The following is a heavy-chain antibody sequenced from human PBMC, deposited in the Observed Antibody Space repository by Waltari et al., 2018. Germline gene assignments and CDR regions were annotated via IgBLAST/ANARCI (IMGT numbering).Heavy chain of an antibody. CDR2: MNPSNVNA. CDR1: GYTFTSFE. D-gene: IGHD5-18*01. J-gene: IGHJ4*02. Sequence: QVQLVQPGAEVRKPGASVKVSCKTSGYTFTSFEIHWVRQAPGQGLEGVGWMNPSNVNASHPPQVQGRVTFTRNTSLSTAYMDLRGLGPDDTAIYYCARILGPYSHGLGFWGQGTLVTVSS. CDR3: ARILGPYSHGLGF. V-gene: IGHV1-8*01.